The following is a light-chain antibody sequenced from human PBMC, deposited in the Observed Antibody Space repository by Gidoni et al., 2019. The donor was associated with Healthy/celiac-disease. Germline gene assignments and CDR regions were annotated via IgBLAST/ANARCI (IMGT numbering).Light chain of an antibody. CDR1: QSVSSY. Sequence: EMVLTQSPATLSLSPGERATLSCRASQSVSSYLAWYQQKPGQAPRLLIYDASNRATGIPARFSGSGSGTDFNLTISSLEPEDFAVYYCQQRSNWPLTFXGXTKVEIK. CDR3: QQRSNWPLT. J-gene: IGKJ4*01. V-gene: IGKV3-11*01. CDR2: DAS.